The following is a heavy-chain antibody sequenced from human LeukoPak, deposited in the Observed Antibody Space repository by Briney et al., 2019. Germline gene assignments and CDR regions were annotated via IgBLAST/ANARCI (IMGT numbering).Heavy chain of an antibody. CDR1: GGSFSGYY. CDR3: ARGLGSGSYFGY. D-gene: IGHD3-10*01. J-gene: IGHJ4*02. Sequence: SETLSLTCAVYGGSFSGYYWTWIRQPPGKGLEWIGEINRGGSTYYNPSLQSRVTISLDTSKNQFSLKLNSLTVADTAVYYCARGLGSGSYFGYWGQGTLVTVSS. CDR2: INRGGST. V-gene: IGHV4-34*01.